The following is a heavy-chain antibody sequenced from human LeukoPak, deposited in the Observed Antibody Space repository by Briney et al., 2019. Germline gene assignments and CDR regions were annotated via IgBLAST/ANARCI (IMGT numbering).Heavy chain of an antibody. V-gene: IGHV3-23*01. CDR1: GFTFSSYA. CDR2: ISGSGGST. CDR3: AKLYYYDSSGYPFFDI. D-gene: IGHD3-22*01. J-gene: IGHJ3*02. Sequence: GGSLRLSCAASGFTFSSYAMSWVRQAPGKGLEWVSAISGSGGSTYYADSVKGRFTISRDNSKNTLYLQMNSLRAEDTAVYYCAKLYYYDSSGYPFFDIWGQGTMVTVSS.